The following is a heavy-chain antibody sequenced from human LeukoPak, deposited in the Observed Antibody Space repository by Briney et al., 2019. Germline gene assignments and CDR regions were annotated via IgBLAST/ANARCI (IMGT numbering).Heavy chain of an antibody. J-gene: IGHJ4*02. Sequence: GGSLRLSCAASGFTFSSYSMNWVRQAPGKGLEWVSAISGSGGSTYYADSVKGRFTISRDNSKNTLYLQMNSLRAEDTAVYYCAKDQRGYGDYRSEYFDYWGQGTLVTVSS. CDR3: AKDQRGYGDYRSEYFDY. CDR2: ISGSGGST. D-gene: IGHD4-17*01. V-gene: IGHV3-23*01. CDR1: GFTFSSYS.